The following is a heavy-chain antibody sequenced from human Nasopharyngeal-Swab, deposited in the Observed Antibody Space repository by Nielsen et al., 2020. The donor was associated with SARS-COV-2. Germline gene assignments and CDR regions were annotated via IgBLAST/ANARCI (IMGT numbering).Heavy chain of an antibody. Sequence: WIRQPPGKGLEWIGEINHSGSTNYNPSLKSRVIISVDTSKNQFSLKLSSVTAADTAVYYCARATWSGYSLGWFDPWGQGTLVTVSS. V-gene: IGHV4-34*01. J-gene: IGHJ5*02. D-gene: IGHD3-3*01. CDR2: INHSGST. CDR3: ARATWSGYSLGWFDP.